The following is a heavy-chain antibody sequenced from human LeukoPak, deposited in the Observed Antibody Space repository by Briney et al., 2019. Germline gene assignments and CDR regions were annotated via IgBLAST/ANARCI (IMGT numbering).Heavy chain of an antibody. CDR2: IYFSGST. V-gene: IGHV4-61*10. CDR1: SGSITSGSYY. CDR3: ARGGEQQLRYYYYYYGMDV. D-gene: IGHD6-13*01. Sequence: SETLSLTCTVSSGSITSGSYYWSWIRQPAGKGLEWIGRIYFSGSTNYNPSLKSRVTISVDTSKNQFSLKLSSVTAADTAVYYCARGGEQQLRYYYYYYGMDVWGQGTTVTVSS. J-gene: IGHJ6*02.